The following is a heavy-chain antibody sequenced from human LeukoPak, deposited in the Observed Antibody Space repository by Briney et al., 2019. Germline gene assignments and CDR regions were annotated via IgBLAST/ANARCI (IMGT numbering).Heavy chain of an antibody. CDR1: GGSISSYY. V-gene: IGHV4-4*07. CDR2: IYTSGST. D-gene: IGHD2-15*01. J-gene: IGHJ3*02. CDR3: AREREGYCSGGSCSDAFDI. Sequence: SETLSLTCTVSGGSISSYYWSWIRQPAGKGLEWIGRIYTSGSTNYNPSLKSRVTISVDTSKNQFPLKLSSVTAADTAVYYCAREREGYCSGGSCSDAFDIWGQGTMVTVSS.